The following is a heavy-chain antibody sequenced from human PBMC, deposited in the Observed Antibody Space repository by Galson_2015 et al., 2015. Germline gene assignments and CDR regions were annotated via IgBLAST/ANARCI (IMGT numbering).Heavy chain of an antibody. CDR3: ARDLRFLEWLSLNWFDP. J-gene: IGHJ5*02. V-gene: IGHV3-74*01. Sequence: SLRLSCAASGFTFSSYWMHWVRQAPGKGLVWVSRINSDGSSTSYADSVKGRFTISRDNAKNTLYLQMNSLRAEDTAVYYCARDLRFLEWLSLNWFDPWGQGTLVTVSS. CDR1: GFTFSSYW. D-gene: IGHD3-3*01. CDR2: INSDGSST.